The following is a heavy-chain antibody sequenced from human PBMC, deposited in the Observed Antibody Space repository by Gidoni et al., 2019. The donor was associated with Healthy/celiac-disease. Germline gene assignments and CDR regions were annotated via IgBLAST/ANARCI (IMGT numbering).Heavy chain of an antibody. D-gene: IGHD6-13*01. Sequence: EVQLVESGGGLVKPGGSLRLSCAASGFTFSSYSMNWVRQAPGKGLEWVSSISSSSSYIYYADSVKGRFTISRDNAKNSLYLQMNSLRAEDTAVYYCARGSSLTAGADDYWGQGTLVTVSS. V-gene: IGHV3-21*01. J-gene: IGHJ4*02. CDR1: GFTFSSYS. CDR3: ARGSSLTAGADDY. CDR2: ISSSSSYI.